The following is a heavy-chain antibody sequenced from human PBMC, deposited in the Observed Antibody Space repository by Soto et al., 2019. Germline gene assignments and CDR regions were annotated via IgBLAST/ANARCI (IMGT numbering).Heavy chain of an antibody. Sequence: GASLKISCKGSGYSFTSYWIGWVRQMPGKGLEWMGIIYPGDSDTRYSPSFQGQVTISADKSISTAYLQWSSLKASDTAMYYCARLPYCSSTSCYWYGMDVWGQGTTVTVSS. V-gene: IGHV5-51*01. D-gene: IGHD2-2*01. CDR3: ARLPYCSSTSCYWYGMDV. CDR2: IYPGDSDT. J-gene: IGHJ6*02. CDR1: GYSFTSYW.